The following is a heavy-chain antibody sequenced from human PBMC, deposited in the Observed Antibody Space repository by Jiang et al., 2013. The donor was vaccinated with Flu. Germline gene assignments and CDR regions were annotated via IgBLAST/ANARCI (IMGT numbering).Heavy chain of an antibody. CDR2: FDPEDGET. Sequence: MGGFDPEDGETIYAQKFQGRVTMTEDTSTDTAYMELSSLRSEDTAVYYCATVGRDGYNPLFYWGQGTLVTVSS. CDR3: ATVGRDGYNPLFY. J-gene: IGHJ4*02. V-gene: IGHV1-24*01. D-gene: IGHD5-24*01.